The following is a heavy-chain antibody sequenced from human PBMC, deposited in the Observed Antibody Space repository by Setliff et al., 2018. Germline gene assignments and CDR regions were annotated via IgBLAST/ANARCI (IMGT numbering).Heavy chain of an antibody. Sequence: GGSLRLSCAASGFIVSNYHMHWVRQAPGKGLEWVANIKQDGSEKYYVDSVKGRFTISRDNAKNSLYLQMNSLRAEDTAVYYCARDYTYYDFWSGPSSDAFDIWGQGTMVTVSS. J-gene: IGHJ3*02. V-gene: IGHV3-7*01. CDR1: GFIVSNYH. CDR2: IKQDGSEK. CDR3: ARDYTYYDFWSGPSSDAFDI. D-gene: IGHD3-3*01.